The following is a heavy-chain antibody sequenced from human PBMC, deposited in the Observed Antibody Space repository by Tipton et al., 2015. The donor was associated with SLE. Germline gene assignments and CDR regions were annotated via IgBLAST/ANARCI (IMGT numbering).Heavy chain of an antibody. J-gene: IGHJ3*02. D-gene: IGHD3-10*01. CDR3: ARDRAFYYGSGPDAFDI. Sequence: TLSLTCAVYGGSFSGYYWSWIRQPPGKGLEWIGYIYTSGSTNYNPSLKSRVTISVDTSKNQFSLKLSSVTAADTAVYYCARDRAFYYGSGPDAFDIWGQGTMVTVSS. V-gene: IGHV4-59*01. CDR2: IYTSGST. CDR1: GGSFSGYY.